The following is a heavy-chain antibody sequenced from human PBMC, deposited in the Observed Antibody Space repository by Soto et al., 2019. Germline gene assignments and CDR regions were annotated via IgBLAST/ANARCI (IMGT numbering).Heavy chain of an antibody. CDR1: GFTFSLYA. CDR3: VQGRWADGSGSPDC. Sequence: EGQLLESGGGLVQPGGSLRLSCAASGFTFSLYAMSWVRQTPGEGLEWVSSISHSGGSTYYADSVKGRFTISRDNSKYTLYLQIDSLRAEDTAVYYCVQGRWADGSGSPDCWGQGTLVTVSS. D-gene: IGHD3-10*01. V-gene: IGHV3-23*01. CDR2: ISHSGGST. J-gene: IGHJ4*02.